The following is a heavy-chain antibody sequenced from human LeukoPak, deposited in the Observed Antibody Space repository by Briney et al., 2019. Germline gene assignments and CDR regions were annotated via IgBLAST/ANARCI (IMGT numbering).Heavy chain of an antibody. D-gene: IGHD3-22*01. CDR1: GGSTSSYY. CDR3: ARGGYYDSSGTRGAFDY. J-gene: IGHJ4*02. Sequence: SETLSLTCTVSGGSTSSYYWSLIRQPAGKGLEWIGYIYYSGSTNYNPSLKSRVTISVDTSKNQFSLKLSSVTAADTAVYYCARGGYYDSSGTRGAFDYWGQGTLVTVSS. V-gene: IGHV4-59*01. CDR2: IYYSGST.